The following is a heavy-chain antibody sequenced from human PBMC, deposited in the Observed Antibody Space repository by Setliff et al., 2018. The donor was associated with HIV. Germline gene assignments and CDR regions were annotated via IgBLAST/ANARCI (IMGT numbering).Heavy chain of an antibody. D-gene: IGHD3-10*01. CDR1: GFTFSDYY. CDR2: IDRDGSET. V-gene: IGHV3-7*01. Sequence: HPGGSLRLSCAASGFTFSDYYMTWVRQAPGKGLEWVANIDRDGSETNYVDSVKGRFTIFRDNAKSSMYLQMNSLRVEDTAIYYCARKFRPGHGVDVWGQGTTVTVSS. J-gene: IGHJ6*02. CDR3: ARKFRPGHGVDV.